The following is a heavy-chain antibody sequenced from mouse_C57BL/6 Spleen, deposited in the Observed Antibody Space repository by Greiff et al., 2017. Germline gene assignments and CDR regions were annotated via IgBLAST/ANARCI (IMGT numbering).Heavy chain of an antibody. CDR3: ARGFITTVVPYFDY. J-gene: IGHJ2*01. D-gene: IGHD1-1*01. Sequence: QVQLQQSGPELVKPGASVKISCKASGYAFSSSWMNWVKQRPGKGLEWIGRIYPGDGDTNYNGKFKGKATLTADKSSSTAYMQLSSLTSEDSAVXFCARGFITTVVPYFDYWGQGTTLTVSS. V-gene: IGHV1-82*01. CDR2: IYPGDGDT. CDR1: GYAFSSSW.